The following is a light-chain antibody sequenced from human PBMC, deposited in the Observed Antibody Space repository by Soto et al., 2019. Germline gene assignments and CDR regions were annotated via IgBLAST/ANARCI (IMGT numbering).Light chain of an antibody. V-gene: IGKV1-5*01. J-gene: IGKJ1*01. CDR3: QQYNSYSWT. CDR2: DAS. CDR1: QNIRGW. Sequence: DIRMTQSPSTLSTSVGDRVTITCRASQNIRGWLAWYQQKPGKAPKLLIYDASTLESGVPSRFSGSGSGTEFPLTSSSLQPDDFATYYCQQYNSYSWTFGQGTTVAIK.